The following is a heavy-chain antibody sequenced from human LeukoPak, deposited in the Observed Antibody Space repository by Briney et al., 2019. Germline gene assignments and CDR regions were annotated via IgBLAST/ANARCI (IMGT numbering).Heavy chain of an antibody. CDR3: ASEAERPGYSSALGFDY. D-gene: IGHD6-19*01. CDR1: GFTVSSNY. Sequence: PGGSLRLSCAASGFTVSSNYMSWVRQAPGKGLEWVSVIYSGGSTYYADSVKGRFTISRDNSKNTLYLQMNSLRAEDTAVYYCASEAERPGYSSALGFDYWGQGTLVTVSS. CDR2: IYSGGST. J-gene: IGHJ4*02. V-gene: IGHV3-66*01.